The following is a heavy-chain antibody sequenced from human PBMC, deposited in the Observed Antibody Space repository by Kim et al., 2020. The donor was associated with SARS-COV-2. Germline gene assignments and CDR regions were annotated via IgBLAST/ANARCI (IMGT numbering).Heavy chain of an antibody. V-gene: IGHV3-74*01. CDR1: GFTFSSYW. D-gene: IGHD7-27*01. Sequence: GGSLSLSCAASGFTFSSYWMHWVRQVPGKGLVWVSRIKSDGSRTNYADSVKGRFIISRDNAKNTLYLQMNSLRAEDTAVYYCARDHYCSNSIDYWGQGTLVTVSS. CDR3: ARDHYCSNSIDY. J-gene: IGHJ4*02. CDR2: IKSDGSRT.